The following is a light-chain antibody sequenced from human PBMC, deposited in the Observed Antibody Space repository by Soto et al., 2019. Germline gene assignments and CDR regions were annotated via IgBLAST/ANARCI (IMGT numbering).Light chain of an antibody. CDR3: QQSYVTPIT. CDR1: QAICNY. Sequence: DLQMTQSPSFLSASVGDRVTITSRASQAICNYLNWYQQRPGKAPNLLIFGAKTLQSGVPSRFSGSGSGTDFTLNIINLQPEDFATYYCQQSYVTPITFGQGTRLEIK. CDR2: GAK. J-gene: IGKJ5*01. V-gene: IGKV1-39*01.